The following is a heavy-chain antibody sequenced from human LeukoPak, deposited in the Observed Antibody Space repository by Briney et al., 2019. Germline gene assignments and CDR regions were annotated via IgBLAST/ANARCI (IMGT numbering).Heavy chain of an antibody. J-gene: IGHJ5*02. Sequence: SVKVSCNASGGTFTSYAISWVRQAPGQGLEWMGGIIPIFGTANYAQKFQGRVTITADESTSTAYMELSSLRSEDTAVYYCARDICSSTSCYGWFDPWGQGTLVTVSS. V-gene: IGHV1-69*13. CDR1: GGTFTSYA. CDR2: IIPIFGTA. D-gene: IGHD2-2*01. CDR3: ARDICSSTSCYGWFDP.